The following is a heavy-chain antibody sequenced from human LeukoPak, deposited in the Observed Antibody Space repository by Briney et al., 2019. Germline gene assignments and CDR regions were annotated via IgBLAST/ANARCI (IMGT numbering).Heavy chain of an antibody. Sequence: ASVKVSCKASGYTFTGYYIHWVRQAPGQGLEWMGWINPNSGGPNYAQNFQGRVTMTRDTSISTAYLELTRLSSADTAVYYCARDNWNYWYFDYWGQGTLVTVSS. CDR2: INPNSGGP. CDR3: ARDNWNYWYFDY. V-gene: IGHV1-2*02. D-gene: IGHD1-7*01. J-gene: IGHJ4*02. CDR1: GYTFTGYY.